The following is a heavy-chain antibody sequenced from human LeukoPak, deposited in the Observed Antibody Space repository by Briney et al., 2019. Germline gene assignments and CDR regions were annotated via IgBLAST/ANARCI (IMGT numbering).Heavy chain of an antibody. CDR2: IRSKANSYAT. J-gene: IGHJ5*02. Sequence: GGSLRLSCAAPGFTFSNAWMSWVRQAPGKGLEWVGRIRSKANSYATAYAASVKGRFTISRDDSKNTAYLQMNSLKTEDTAVYYCTRQGLWDSSGYSLQNWFDPWGQGTLVTVSS. D-gene: IGHD3-22*01. V-gene: IGHV3-73*01. CDR3: TRQGLWDSSGYSLQNWFDP. CDR1: GFTFSNAW.